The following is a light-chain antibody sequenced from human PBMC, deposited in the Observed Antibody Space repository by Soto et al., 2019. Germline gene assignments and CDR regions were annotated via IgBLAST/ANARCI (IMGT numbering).Light chain of an antibody. CDR2: LEGSGSY. CDR3: ETWGSPTQV. J-gene: IGLJ2*01. V-gene: IGLV4-60*03. CDR1: SGHSSYI. Sequence: QSVLTQSSSASASLGSSVKLTCTLSSGHSSYIIAWHQQQPGKAPRYLMKLEGSGSYNKGSRVPDRFSGSSSGADRYLTISNLQSEDEADYYCETWGSPTQVFGGGAKRTGL.